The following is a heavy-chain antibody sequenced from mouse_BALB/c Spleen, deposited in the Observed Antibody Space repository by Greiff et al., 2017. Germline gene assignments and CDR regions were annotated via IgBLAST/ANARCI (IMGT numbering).Heavy chain of an antibody. CDR1: GYTFTSYW. V-gene: IGHV1-87*01. CDR2: IYPGDGDT. Sequence: QVQLQQSGAELARPGASVKLSCKASGYTFTSYWMQWVKQRPGQGLEWIGAIYPGDGDTRYTQKFKGKATLTADKSSSTAYMQLSSLASEDSAVYYCASQGRRGYYAMDYWGQGTSVTVSS. J-gene: IGHJ4*01. CDR3: ASQGRRGYYAMDY. D-gene: IGHD2-14*01.